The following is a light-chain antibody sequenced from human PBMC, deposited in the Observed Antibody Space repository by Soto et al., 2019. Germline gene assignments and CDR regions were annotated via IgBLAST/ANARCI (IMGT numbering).Light chain of an antibody. CDR3: QQYNNWPPWT. V-gene: IGKV3-15*01. CDR1: QSVSSN. Sequence: EIVMTQSPATLSVSPGERATLSCRASQSVSSNLAWYQQKPGQAPRLLIYGASTRATGIPARFSGSGSGTEFTLTISSLQSEDFAFYHCQQYNNWPPWTFGQGTKVEIK. J-gene: IGKJ1*01. CDR2: GAS.